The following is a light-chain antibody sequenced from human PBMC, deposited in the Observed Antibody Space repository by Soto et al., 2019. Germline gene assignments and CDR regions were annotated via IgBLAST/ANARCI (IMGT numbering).Light chain of an antibody. V-gene: IGLV2-14*01. Sequence: QSALTQPASVSGSPGQSITISCTGTSGDIGGYNSVSWYQQHPGKAPKLLIYEVVKRPSGVSNRFSGSKSGNTASLTISGLQADDEADYYCGTWDNSLGDGHVVFGGGTKLTVL. CDR2: EVV. CDR1: SGDIGGYNS. CDR3: GTWDNSLGDGHVV. J-gene: IGLJ2*01.